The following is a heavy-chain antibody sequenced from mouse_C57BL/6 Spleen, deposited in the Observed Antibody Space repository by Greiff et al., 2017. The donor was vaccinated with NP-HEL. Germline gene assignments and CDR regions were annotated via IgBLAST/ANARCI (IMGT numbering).Heavy chain of an antibody. Sequence: QVQLQQSGAELVKPGASVKLSCKASGYTFTSYWMHWVKQRPGQGLEWIGMIHPNSGSTNYNEKFKSKATLTVDKSSSTAYMQLSSLTSEDSAVYYCARDYGSSYVDYWGQGTTRTVSS. V-gene: IGHV1-64*01. CDR1: GYTFTSYW. CDR3: ARDYGSSYVDY. CDR2: IHPNSGST. J-gene: IGHJ2*01. D-gene: IGHD1-1*01.